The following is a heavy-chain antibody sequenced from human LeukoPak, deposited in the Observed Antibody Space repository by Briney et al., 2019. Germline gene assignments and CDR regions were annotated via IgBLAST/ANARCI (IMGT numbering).Heavy chain of an antibody. J-gene: IGHJ6*02. V-gene: IGHV3-30-3*01. CDR1: GFTFSSYA. CDR2: ISYDGSNK. Sequence: PGGSLRLSCAASGFTFSSYAMHWVRQAPGKGLEWVAVISYDGSNKYYADSVKSRFTISRDNSKNTLYLQMNSLRAEDTAVYYCARDTYYYDSSGYYSPQGYYYYGMDVWGQGTTVTVSS. CDR3: ARDTYYYDSSGYYSPQGYYYYGMDV. D-gene: IGHD3-22*01.